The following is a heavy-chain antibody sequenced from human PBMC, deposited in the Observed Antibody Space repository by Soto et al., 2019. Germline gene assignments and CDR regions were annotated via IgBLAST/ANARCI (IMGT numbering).Heavy chain of an antibody. V-gene: IGHV1-8*01. CDR3: ARAPQYYGDYVSYYYYMDV. J-gene: IGHJ6*03. D-gene: IGHD4-17*01. CDR2: MNANSGNT. CDR1: GYIFTSYA. Sequence: ASVKVSCKTSGYIFTSYAIHWVRQASGQRLEWMGWMNANSGNTDYAQKFQGRVTMTRNTSISTAYMELSSLRSEDTAVYYCARAPQYYGDYVSYYYYMDVWGKGTTVTVSS.